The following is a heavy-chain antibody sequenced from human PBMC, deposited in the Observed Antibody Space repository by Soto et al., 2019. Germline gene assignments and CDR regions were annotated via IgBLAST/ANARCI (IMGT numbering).Heavy chain of an antibody. V-gene: IGHV4-30-2*01. J-gene: IGHJ5*02. CDR1: GGSISSGGYS. Sequence: QLQLQESGSGLVKPSQTLSLTCAVSGGSISSGGYSWSWIRQPTGKGLEWIGYIYHSGSTYYNPSLKSRATIAVDRANNQFSLKLSSVTAAETAVDYCARIPSPWSQGTLVTVST. CDR3: ARIPSP. CDR2: IYHSGST. D-gene: IGHD2-21*01.